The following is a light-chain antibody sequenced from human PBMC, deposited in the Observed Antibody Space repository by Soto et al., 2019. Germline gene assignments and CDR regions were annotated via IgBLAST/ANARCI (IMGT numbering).Light chain of an antibody. V-gene: IGLV2-23*02. Sequence: QSALTQPASVSGSPGQSITISCTGTSSDVGSYNLVSWYQQHSGKAPKLMIYEVSKRPSGVSSRFSGSKSGNTASLTISGLQAEDEADYYCCSYAGSSTFVFGGGTKLTVL. CDR2: EVS. CDR1: SSDVGSYNL. J-gene: IGLJ2*01. CDR3: CSYAGSSTFV.